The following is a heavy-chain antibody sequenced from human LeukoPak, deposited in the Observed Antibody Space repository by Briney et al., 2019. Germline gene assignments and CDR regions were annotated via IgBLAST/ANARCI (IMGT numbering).Heavy chain of an antibody. CDR2: IKQDGTEK. Sequence: GGSLRLSCAASGFTFSSFWMSWVRQAPGKGLEWVANIKQDGTEKYYVDSVKGRFTISGDNAQNSLYLQMNSLRAEDTAVYYCARPHFGSFNYWGQGTLVTVSS. CDR3: ARPHFGSFNY. J-gene: IGHJ4*02. V-gene: IGHV3-7*01. CDR1: GFTFSSFW. D-gene: IGHD3-10*01.